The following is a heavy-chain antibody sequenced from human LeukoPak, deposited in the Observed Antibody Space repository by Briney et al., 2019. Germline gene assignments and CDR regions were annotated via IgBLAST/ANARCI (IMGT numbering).Heavy chain of an antibody. CDR2: IYTSGST. Sequence: SETLSLTCTVSGGSFSGYYWSWIRQPAGRGLEWIGRIYTSGSTNYNPSLKSRVTMSVDTSKNQFSLKLSSVTAADTAVYYCARVSSAGIWDYWGQGTLVTVSS. J-gene: IGHJ4*02. CDR1: GGSFSGYY. V-gene: IGHV4-4*07. CDR3: ARVSSAGIWDY. D-gene: IGHD6-19*01.